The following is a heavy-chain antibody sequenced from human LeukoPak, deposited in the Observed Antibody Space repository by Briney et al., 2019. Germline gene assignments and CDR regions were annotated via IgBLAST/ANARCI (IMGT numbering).Heavy chain of an antibody. Sequence: SVKVSCKASGYTFTGYYMHWVRQAPGQGLEWMGRIIPTLGIANYAQKFQGRVTITADKSTSTAYMELSSLRSEDTAVYYCAREQHIVVVTAINFDYWGQGTLVTVSS. CDR3: AREQHIVVVTAINFDY. CDR1: GYTFTGYY. J-gene: IGHJ4*02. CDR2: IIPTLGIA. D-gene: IGHD2-21*02. V-gene: IGHV1-69*04.